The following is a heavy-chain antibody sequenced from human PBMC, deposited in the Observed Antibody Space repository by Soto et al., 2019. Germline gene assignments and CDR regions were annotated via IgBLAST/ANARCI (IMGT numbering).Heavy chain of an antibody. D-gene: IGHD6-13*01. Sequence: PSETLSLTCTVSGGSISNSYWSWIRQSPEKGLEWIGYIYSSGSTNYNPSLKSRVTISVDTSKNQFSLKLSSVTAADTAVYYCALAAAGTGLFDYWGQGTLVTVSS. CDR3: ALAAAGTGLFDY. J-gene: IGHJ4*02. V-gene: IGHV4-59*01. CDR1: GGSISNSY. CDR2: IYSSGST.